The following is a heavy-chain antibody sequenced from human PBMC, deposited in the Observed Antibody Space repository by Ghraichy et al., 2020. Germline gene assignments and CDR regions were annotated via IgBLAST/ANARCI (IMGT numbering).Heavy chain of an antibody. CDR1: GGSISSYY. D-gene: IGHD2-2*02. V-gene: IGHV4-59*01. CDR2: IYYSGST. Sequence: SETLSLTCTVSGGSISSYYWSWMRQPPGKGLEWIGYIYYSGSTNYNPSLKSRVTISVDTSKNQFSLKLSSVTAADTAVYYCARGPWFCSSTSCHTNYYYYGMDVWGQGTTVTVSS. CDR3: ARGPWFCSSTSCHTNYYYYGMDV. J-gene: IGHJ6*02.